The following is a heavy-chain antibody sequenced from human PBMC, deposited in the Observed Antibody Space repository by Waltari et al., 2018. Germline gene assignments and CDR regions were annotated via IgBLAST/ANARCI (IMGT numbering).Heavy chain of an antibody. CDR2: IKEDGSKI. Sequence: EVQLVESGGGLVQPGGSLRLSCEASGLSISESWMSWVRQAPGKGPGWLADIKEDGSKIYYVVSVRGRFTISRDNAKNSLYLQMNSLRVEDTAVYYCARDAPLYTTGWGYDYWGQGILVTVSS. CDR3: ARDAPLYTTGWGYDY. D-gene: IGHD6-19*01. J-gene: IGHJ4*02. V-gene: IGHV3-7*01. CDR1: GLSISESW.